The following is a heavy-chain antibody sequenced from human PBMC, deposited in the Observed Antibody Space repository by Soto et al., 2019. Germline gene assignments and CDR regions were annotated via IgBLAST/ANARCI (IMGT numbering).Heavy chain of an antibody. Sequence: QVQLVQSGAEVKKPGASVKVSCKASGYTFTRYDINWVRQATGQGLEGMGSMNPNSGNTGYAQKFQGRVTTTRNTSRSTAYMELSILRSEDTAVYYSASLQQPIAFDIWGQGTMVTVSS. D-gene: IGHD6-13*01. J-gene: IGHJ3*02. CDR1: GYTFTRYD. CDR2: MNPNSGNT. CDR3: ASLQQPIAFDI. V-gene: IGHV1-8*01.